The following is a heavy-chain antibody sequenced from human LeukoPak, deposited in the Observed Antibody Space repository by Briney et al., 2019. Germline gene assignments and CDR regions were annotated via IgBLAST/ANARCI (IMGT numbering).Heavy chain of an antibody. Sequence: GGSLRLSCAASGFTFSSYEMNWVRQAPGKGLEWLSYIGSSDSTTHYADSVKGRFTISRDNAKNSLYLQMNSLRAEDTAVYYCARGEQQLVLTGNDYWGQGTLVTVSS. CDR2: IGSSDSTT. J-gene: IGHJ4*02. V-gene: IGHV3-48*03. CDR3: ARGEQQLVLTGNDY. CDR1: GFTFSSYE. D-gene: IGHD6-13*01.